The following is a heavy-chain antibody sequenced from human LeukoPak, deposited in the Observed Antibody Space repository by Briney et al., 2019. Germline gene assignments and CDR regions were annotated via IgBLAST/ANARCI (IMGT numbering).Heavy chain of an antibody. D-gene: IGHD6-13*01. CDR1: GYTFTSYH. V-gene: IGHV1-46*01. CDR2: INPSGGST. CDR3: VKNEYSSSWSKAGESRTYYYYGMGV. Sequence: ASVKVSCKASGYTFTSYHMHWVRQAPGQGLEWMGIINPSGGSTSYAQKFQGRVTMTRDTSTSTVYMELSSLRSEDTAVYYCVKNEYSSSWSKAGESRTYYYYGMGVWGQGTTVTVSS. J-gene: IGHJ6*02.